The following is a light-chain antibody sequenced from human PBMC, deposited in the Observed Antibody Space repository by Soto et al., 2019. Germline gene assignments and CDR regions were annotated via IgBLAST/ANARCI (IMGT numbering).Light chain of an antibody. J-gene: IGLJ1*01. V-gene: IGLV2-11*01. CDR3: CSYADSYTPAV. Sequence: QSVLNQPRSASGSPGQSVTISCTGTSSDVGGYNYVSWYQQHPGKAPKLMIYDVSKRPSGVPDRFSGSKSGNTASLTISGLQAEDVADYYCCSYADSYTPAVFGTGTKVTVL. CDR2: DVS. CDR1: SSDVGGYNY.